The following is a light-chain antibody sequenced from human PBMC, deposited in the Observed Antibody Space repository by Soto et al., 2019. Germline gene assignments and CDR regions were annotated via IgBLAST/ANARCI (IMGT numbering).Light chain of an antibody. Sequence: EGVFTPSPITLSLSPGERATLSGGASQSFRGLLAWYQQKPGQAPRLLIYGASSRATGIPDRFSGSGSGTDFTLTISRLEPEDFAVYYCQQYGSSPRWTFGQGTKVDIK. CDR2: GAS. J-gene: IGKJ1*01. CDR1: QSFRGL. CDR3: QQYGSSPRWT. V-gene: IGKV3-20*01.